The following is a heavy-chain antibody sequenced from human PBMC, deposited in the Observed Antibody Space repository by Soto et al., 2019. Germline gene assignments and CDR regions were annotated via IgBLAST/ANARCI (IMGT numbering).Heavy chain of an antibody. CDR3: VRGRNQWQLSAEWLDP. CDR1: DDSFSDSFSDYY. CDR2: INHSGTT. J-gene: IGHJ5*02. V-gene: IGHV4-34*01. Sequence: SETLSLTCTFHDDSFSDSFSDYYWGWVRQPPGEGPEWIGEINHSGTTNFNPSLQSRISLSIDTAKKEFSLKLTSLTAADTAMYYCVRGRNQWQLSAEWLDPSGPGTPVTV. D-gene: IGHD6-19*01.